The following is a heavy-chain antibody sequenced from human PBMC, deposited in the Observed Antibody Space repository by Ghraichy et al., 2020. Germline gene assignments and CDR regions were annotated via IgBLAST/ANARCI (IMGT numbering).Heavy chain of an antibody. J-gene: IGHJ4*02. Sequence: GGSLRLSCAASGFTFDDYAMHWVRQAPGKGLEWVSGISWNSGSIGYADSVKGRFTISRDNAKNSLYLQMNSLRAEDTALYYCAKSMGGDYGREYFDYWGQGILVTVSS. V-gene: IGHV3-9*01. D-gene: IGHD4-17*01. CDR1: GFTFDDYA. CDR2: ISWNSGSI. CDR3: AKSMGGDYGREYFDY.